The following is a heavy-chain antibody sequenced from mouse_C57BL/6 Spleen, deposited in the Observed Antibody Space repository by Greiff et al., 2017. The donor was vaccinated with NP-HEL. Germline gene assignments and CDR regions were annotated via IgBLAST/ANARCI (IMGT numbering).Heavy chain of an antibody. CDR3: ARIGYDFFDY. CDR2: INPNGGGT. D-gene: IGHD2-2*01. V-gene: IGHV1-26*01. J-gene: IGHJ2*01. Sequence: VQLQQSGPELVKPGASVKLSCKASGYTFTDYYMNWVKQSHGKSLEWVGDINPNGGGTNYHQKVKGKSTLSIDKSSSTAYMELRSLTSEDTAVYYCARIGYDFFDYWGQGTTLTVSA. CDR1: GYTFTDYY.